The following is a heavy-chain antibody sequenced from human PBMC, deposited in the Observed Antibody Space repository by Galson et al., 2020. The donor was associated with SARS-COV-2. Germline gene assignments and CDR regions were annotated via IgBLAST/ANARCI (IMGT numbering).Heavy chain of an antibody. CDR2: IWYDGSNK. CDR1: GFTFSSYG. Sequence: GGSLRLSCAASGFTFSSYGMHWVRQAPGKGLEWVAVIWYDGSNKYYADSVKGRFTISRDNSKNTLYLQMNSLRAEDTAVYYCAREGSVGATTGRDYWGQGTLVTVSS. V-gene: IGHV3-33*01. D-gene: IGHD1-26*01. J-gene: IGHJ4*02. CDR3: AREGSVGATTGRDY.